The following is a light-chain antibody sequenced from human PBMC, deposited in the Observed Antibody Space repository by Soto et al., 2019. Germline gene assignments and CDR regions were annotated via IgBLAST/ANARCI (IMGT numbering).Light chain of an antibody. Sequence: QSALTQPASVSGSPGQTITISCTGTSSDVGGYNYLSWYQQQPGKAPKVMIYEVTNRPSGVSNRFSGSKSGNTASLTISGLQAEDEADYFCSSYTPSGTPVFGGGTKRTVL. J-gene: IGLJ3*02. CDR2: EVT. CDR1: SSDVGGYNY. V-gene: IGLV2-14*01. CDR3: SSYTPSGTPV.